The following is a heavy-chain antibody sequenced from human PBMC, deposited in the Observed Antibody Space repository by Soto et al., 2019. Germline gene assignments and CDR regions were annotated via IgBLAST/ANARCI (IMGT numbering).Heavy chain of an antibody. Sequence: GGSLRLSCAASGFTFSSYAMSWVRQAPGKGLEWVSAISGSGGSTYYADSVKGRFTISRDNSKNTLYLQMNSLRAEDTAVYYCAKFLLYCSGGSCYSVRGFDPWGQGTLVTVSS. V-gene: IGHV3-23*01. D-gene: IGHD2-15*01. J-gene: IGHJ5*02. CDR2: ISGSGGST. CDR1: GFTFSSYA. CDR3: AKFLLYCSGGSCYSVRGFDP.